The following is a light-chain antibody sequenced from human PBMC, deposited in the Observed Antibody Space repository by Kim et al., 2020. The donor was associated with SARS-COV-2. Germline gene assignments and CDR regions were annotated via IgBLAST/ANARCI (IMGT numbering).Light chain of an antibody. J-gene: IGLJ2*01. Sequence: SYELTQPPSVSVAPGKTARITCGGNNIGSKSVHWYQQKPGQAPVLVIYYDSDRPSGIPERFSGSNSGYTATLTISRVEAGDEAEYYCQVWDSSSDVVFGG. CDR2: YDS. CDR1: NIGSKS. CDR3: QVWDSSSDVV. V-gene: IGLV3-21*04.